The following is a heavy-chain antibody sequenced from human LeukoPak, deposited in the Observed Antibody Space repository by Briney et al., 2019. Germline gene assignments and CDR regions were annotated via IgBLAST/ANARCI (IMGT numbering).Heavy chain of an antibody. CDR2: ISGGVDST. Sequence: GGSLRLSCAASGFTFRSYAMSWVRQAPGKGLEWVSTISGGVDSTYYADSVKGRFTISRGNSKNTLYLQMNSLRVEDTAVYYCLKDFGRNLGGPGYWGRGTLVTVSS. CDR1: GFTFRSYA. D-gene: IGHD3-10*01. V-gene: IGHV3-23*01. CDR3: LKDFGRNLGGPGY. J-gene: IGHJ4*02.